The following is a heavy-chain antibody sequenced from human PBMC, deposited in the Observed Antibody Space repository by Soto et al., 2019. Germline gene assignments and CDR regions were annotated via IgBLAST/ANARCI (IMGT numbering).Heavy chain of an antibody. CDR2: IYHSGST. D-gene: IGHD3-3*01. CDR3: ARGPGWSDEYFQD. V-gene: IGHV4-59*01. CDR1: AGSISSCY. Sequence: PETLCLTSTVSAGSISSCYWHWIRQPPGKGMEWIGYIYHSGSTNYNPSLKSRVTISVDTSKNQFSLKLSSVTAADTAVYYCARGPGWSDEYFQDWGQGTMVTVS. J-gene: IGHJ1*01.